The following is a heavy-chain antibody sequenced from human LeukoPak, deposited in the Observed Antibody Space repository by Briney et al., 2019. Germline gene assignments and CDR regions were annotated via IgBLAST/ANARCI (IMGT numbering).Heavy chain of an antibody. D-gene: IGHD1-20*01. CDR3: ASGITGTNNWFDP. CDR1: GFSVGSNY. V-gene: IGHV3-66*02. CDR2: IYSGGTT. J-gene: IGHJ5*02. Sequence: GGSLRLSCAASGFSVGSNYMSWVRQAPGKGLEWVSVIYSGGTTYYADSVKGRFTISRDNSKNTLYLQTNSLRAEDTALYYCASGITGTNNWFDPWGQGTLVTVSS.